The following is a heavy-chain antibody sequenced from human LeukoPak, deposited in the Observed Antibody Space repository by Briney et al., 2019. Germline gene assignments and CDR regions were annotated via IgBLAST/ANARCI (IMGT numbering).Heavy chain of an antibody. V-gene: IGHV4-61*09. CDR3: ARATADFDY. D-gene: IGHD4-17*01. Sequence: PSETLSLTCTVSGGSISSGSYCWSWIRQPAGMGLEWIGHIHTSGNTNYNSSLKSRVTISVDTSKNQFSLKLSSVTAADTAVYYCARATADFDYWGQGTLVTVSS. J-gene: IGHJ4*02. CDR1: GGSISSGSYC. CDR2: IHTSGNT.